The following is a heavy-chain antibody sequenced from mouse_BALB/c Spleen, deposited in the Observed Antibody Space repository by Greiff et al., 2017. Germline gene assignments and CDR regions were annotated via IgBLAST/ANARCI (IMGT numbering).Heavy chain of an antibody. J-gene: IGHJ2*01. D-gene: IGHD1-2*01. V-gene: IGHV1-69*01. CDR2: IDTSDSYT. CDR1: GYTFTDYW. CDR3: ASAITTATDY. Sequence: VQLQQPGAELVMPGASVKMSCKASGYTFTDYWMHWVKQRPGQGLEWIGAIDTSDSYTSYNQKFKGKATLTVDESSSTAYMQLSSLTSEDSAVYYCASAITTATDYWGQGTTLTVSS.